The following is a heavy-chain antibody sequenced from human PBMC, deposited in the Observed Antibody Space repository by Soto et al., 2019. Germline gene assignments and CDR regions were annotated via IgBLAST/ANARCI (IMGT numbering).Heavy chain of an antibody. CDR3: GTAAHYYYYGMDV. D-gene: IGHD2-15*01. CDR1: GFTVSSNY. J-gene: IGHJ6*02. CDR2: IYSGGST. V-gene: IGHV3-53*01. Sequence: GGSLRLSCAASGFTVSSNYMSWVRQAPGKGLEWVSVIYSGGSTYYADSVKGRFTISRDNSKNTLYLQMNSLRAEDTAVYYCGTAAHYYYYGMDVWGQGTTVTVSS.